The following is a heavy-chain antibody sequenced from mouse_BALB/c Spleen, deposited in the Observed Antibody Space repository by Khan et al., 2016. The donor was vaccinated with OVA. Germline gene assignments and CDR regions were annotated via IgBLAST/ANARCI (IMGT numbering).Heavy chain of an antibody. V-gene: IGHV3-2*02. CDR3: ARKDYYDYDPFPY. J-gene: IGHJ3*01. Sequence: QLQESGPGLVKPSQSLSLTCTVSGYSITSEYAWNWIRQFPGNKLEWMGYINYSGNTRFNPSLKSRTSLTRDTSKNQFFLQLNSVTTEDTATYYCARKDYYDYDPFPYWGQGTLVTVSA. D-gene: IGHD2-4*01. CDR1: GYSITSEYA. CDR2: INYSGNT.